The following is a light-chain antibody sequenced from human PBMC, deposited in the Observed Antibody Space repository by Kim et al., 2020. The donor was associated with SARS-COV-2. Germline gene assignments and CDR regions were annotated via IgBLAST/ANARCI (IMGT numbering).Light chain of an antibody. Sequence: EPASISCRSSQSLLHSNGYTYLEWYLQKPGQSPQLLIYLGSNLASGVSGRFSASGSGTDLTLTISRVEAEDVGIYYCMQTLQSKAFGGGTKVDIK. J-gene: IGKJ4*01. CDR3: MQTLQSKA. V-gene: IGKV2-28*01. CDR1: QSLLHSNGYTY. CDR2: LGS.